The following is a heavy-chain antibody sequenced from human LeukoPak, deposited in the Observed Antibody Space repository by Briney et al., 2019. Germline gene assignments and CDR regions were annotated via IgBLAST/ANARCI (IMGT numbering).Heavy chain of an antibody. Sequence: PGGSLRLSCAASGFIFSTYAMTWVRQAPGKGLEWVANIKQDGSEKYYVDSVKGRFTISRDNAKNSLYLQMNSLRAEDTAVYYCARGMSSGYDFDYWGQGTLVTVSS. CDR2: IKQDGSEK. V-gene: IGHV3-7*01. CDR3: ARGMSSGYDFDY. D-gene: IGHD5-12*01. CDR1: GFIFSTYA. J-gene: IGHJ4*02.